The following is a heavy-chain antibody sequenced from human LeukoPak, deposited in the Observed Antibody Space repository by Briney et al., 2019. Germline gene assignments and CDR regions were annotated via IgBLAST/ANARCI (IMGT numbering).Heavy chain of an antibody. CDR3: AKALGAAASLSAYYYYYMDV. CDR2: ISWNSGSI. J-gene: IGHJ6*03. V-gene: IGHV3-9*01. D-gene: IGHD6-13*01. CDR1: GFTFDDYA. Sequence: GGSLRLSCAASGFTFDDYAMHWVRHAPGKGLEWVSGISWNSGSIGYADSVKGRFTISRDNAKNSLYLQMNSLRAEDTALYYCAKALGAAASLSAYYYYYMDVWGKGTTVTVSS.